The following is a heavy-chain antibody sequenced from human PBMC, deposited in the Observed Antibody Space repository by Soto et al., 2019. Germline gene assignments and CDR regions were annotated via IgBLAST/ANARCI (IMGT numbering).Heavy chain of an antibody. CDR3: ARRARPDFYYMDV. D-gene: IGHD6-6*01. Sequence: PGGSLRLSCAASGFTLSGYAMDLVRKAPGKGLEYVSGISSNGVGTYYANSVQGRFTISRDNSKNTVYLQMGSLRPEDMAVYYCARRARPDFYYMDVWGKGTTVTVSS. V-gene: IGHV3-64*01. CDR2: ISSNGVGT. CDR1: GFTLSGYA. J-gene: IGHJ6*03.